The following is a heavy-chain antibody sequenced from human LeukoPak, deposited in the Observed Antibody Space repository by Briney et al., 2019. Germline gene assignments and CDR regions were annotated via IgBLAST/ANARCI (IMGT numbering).Heavy chain of an antibody. CDR1: GFTFSSYG. V-gene: IGHV3-30*03. J-gene: IGHJ4*02. D-gene: IGHD3-16*01. CDR2: ISYDGSNK. CDR3: ARDLNAVLLPFGDYVWGSLGY. Sequence: PGGSLRLSCAASGFTFSSYGMHWVRQAPGKGLEWVAVISYDGSNKYYADSVKGRFTISRDNSKNTLYLQMNSLRAEDTAVYYCARDLNAVLLPFGDYVWGSLGYWGQGTLVTVSS.